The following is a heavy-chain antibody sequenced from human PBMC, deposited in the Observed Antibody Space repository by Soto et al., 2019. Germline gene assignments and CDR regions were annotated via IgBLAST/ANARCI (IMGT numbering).Heavy chain of an antibody. D-gene: IGHD6-13*01. CDR3: TSSSNWPPVVQYSFDY. J-gene: IGHJ4*02. CDR1: GFTFGDYP. CDR2: IRSKTYGGTT. V-gene: IGHV3-49*04. Sequence: PGGSLRLSCTASGFTFGDYPMTWVRQAPGKGLEWVGFIRSKTYGGTTEYAASVRGRFTISRDDSKSIAYLQMTSLKTEDTAVYYCTSSSNWPPVVQYSFDYWGQGILVTVSS.